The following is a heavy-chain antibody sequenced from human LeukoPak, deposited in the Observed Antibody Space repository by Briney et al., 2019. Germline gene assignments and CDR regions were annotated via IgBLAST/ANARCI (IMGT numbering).Heavy chain of an antibody. Sequence: GGSLRLSCAASGFAFSSSAMSWVRQAPGKGLYWVSAISGSGTGTYYADSVKGRFTISRDNSKNTLYLQMNSLRAEDTAVYYCAKEGGTGTRFDYWGQGTLVTVSS. D-gene: IGHD1-7*01. J-gene: IGHJ4*02. CDR1: GFAFSSSA. V-gene: IGHV3-23*01. CDR2: ISGSGTGT. CDR3: AKEGGTGTRFDY.